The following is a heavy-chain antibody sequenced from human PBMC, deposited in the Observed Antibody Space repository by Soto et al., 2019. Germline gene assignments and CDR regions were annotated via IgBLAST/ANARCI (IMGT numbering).Heavy chain of an antibody. J-gene: IGHJ3*01. D-gene: IGHD2-15*01. CDR1: GFTFSTHS. CDR3: ARVEPFCSGGTCYKSGAFDF. Sequence: PGGSLRLSCVVSGFTFSTHSMTWVRQAPGKGLEWISYISSSSTTIYYTDSVKGRFTISRDNAKNSLNLQMNSLRDEDTGIYHCARVEPFCSGGTCYKSGAFDFWGQGTMVTVSS. V-gene: IGHV3-48*02. CDR2: ISSSSTTI.